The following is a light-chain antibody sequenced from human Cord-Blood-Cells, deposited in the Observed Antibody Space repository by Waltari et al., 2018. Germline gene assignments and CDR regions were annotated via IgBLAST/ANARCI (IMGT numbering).Light chain of an antibody. CDR2: GKN. J-gene: IGLJ2*01. Sequence: SSELTQDTAVSVALGQTVRITGQGDSLRSYSASWYQQKPGQAPVLVIYGKNNRPSGIPDRFSGSSSGNTASLTITGAQAEDEADYYCNSRDSSGKRVFGGGTKLTVL. CDR3: NSRDSSGKRV. CDR1: SLRSYS. V-gene: IGLV3-19*01.